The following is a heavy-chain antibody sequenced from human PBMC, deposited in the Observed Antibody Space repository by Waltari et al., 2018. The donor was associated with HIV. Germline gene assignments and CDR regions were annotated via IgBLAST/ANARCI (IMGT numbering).Heavy chain of an antibody. D-gene: IGHD1-26*01. CDR1: GFTFGTYE. J-gene: IGHJ4*02. Sequence: EVQVVESGGGLVQPGGSLRLSCAASGFTFGTYEMNWVRQAPGKGLEWFSYISSSGSTIYYADAVKGRFTISRDNAKNSLYLQMNSLRAEDTAVYFCARDGSSYYGLDYWGRGTLVTVSS. CDR2: ISSSGSTI. CDR3: ARDGSSYYGLDY. V-gene: IGHV3-48*03.